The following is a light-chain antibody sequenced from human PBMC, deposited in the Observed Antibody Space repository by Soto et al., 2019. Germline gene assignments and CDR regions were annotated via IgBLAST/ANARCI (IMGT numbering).Light chain of an antibody. V-gene: IGKV1-5*03. Sequence: DIQMTQSPSTLSASVGDRVTFTCRASQSVSSWVAWYQQKPGKAPNLLITKASTLASGVPSRFSGSGTGTEFTLTINGLQPEDFATYYCQQYKSFLGTFGQGTKVEIK. J-gene: IGKJ1*01. CDR2: KAS. CDR1: QSVSSW. CDR3: QQYKSFLGT.